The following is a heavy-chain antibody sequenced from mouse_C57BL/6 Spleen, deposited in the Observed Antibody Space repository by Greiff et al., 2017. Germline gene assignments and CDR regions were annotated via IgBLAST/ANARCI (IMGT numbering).Heavy chain of an antibody. V-gene: IGHV1-69*01. D-gene: IGHD1-1*01. J-gene: IGHJ4*01. Sequence: QVQLQQPGAELVMPGASVKLSCKASGYTFTSYWMHWVKQRPGQGLEWIGEIDPSDSYTNYNQKFKGKSTLTVDKSSSTAYMQLSSLTSEDSAVXYCARTVVATYYYAMDYWGQGTSVTVSS. CDR1: GYTFTSYW. CDR2: IDPSDSYT. CDR3: ARTVVATYYYAMDY.